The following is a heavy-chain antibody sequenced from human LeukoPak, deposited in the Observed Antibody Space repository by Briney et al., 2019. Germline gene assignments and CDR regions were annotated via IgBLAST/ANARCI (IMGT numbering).Heavy chain of an antibody. CDR3: ARHWVVTPNY. CDR2: IYYSGSA. CDR1: GGSISNSSYY. V-gene: IGHV4-39*01. D-gene: IGHD4-23*01. J-gene: IGHJ4*02. Sequence: SETLSLTCIVSGGSISNSSYYWGWIRQPPGKGLEWIGGIYYSGSAYYNPSLKSRVTISVDTSKNQFSLKLTSVTAADTAVYYCARHWVVTPNYWGQGTLVTVSS.